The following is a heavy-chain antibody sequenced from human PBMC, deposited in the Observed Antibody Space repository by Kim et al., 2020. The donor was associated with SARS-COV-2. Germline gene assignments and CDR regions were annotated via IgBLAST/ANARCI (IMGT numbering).Heavy chain of an antibody. CDR2: ISNDGSNK. CDR3: AKDQVGVSYILDY. D-gene: IGHD1-26*01. Sequence: GGSLRLSCAASGFTFSTYGMHWVRQAPGKGLEWVAVISNDGSNKYYADSVKDRFTISRDNSKNTLYLQMNSLRAEDTAVYYCAKDQVGVSYILDYWGQGTLVTVSS. J-gene: IGHJ4*02. V-gene: IGHV3-30*18. CDR1: GFTFSTYG.